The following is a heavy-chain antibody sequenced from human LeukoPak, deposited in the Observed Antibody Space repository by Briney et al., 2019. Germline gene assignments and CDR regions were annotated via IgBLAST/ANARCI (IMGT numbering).Heavy chain of an antibody. V-gene: IGHV3-74*01. CDR3: VRDSNYHPDC. CDR1: GFTFGDYW. D-gene: IGHD4-11*01. CDR2: IISDGSSA. J-gene: IGHJ4*02. Sequence: GGSLRLSGAASGFTFGDYWMHWVHQAPGKGLVWVSRIISDGSSASYADSVKGRFTMSRDNAKNTLHLQMNSLRVEDTAVYYCVRDSNYHPDCWGQGTLVTVSS.